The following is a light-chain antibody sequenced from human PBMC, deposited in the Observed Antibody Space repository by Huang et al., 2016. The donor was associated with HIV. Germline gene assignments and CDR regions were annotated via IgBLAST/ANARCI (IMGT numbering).Light chain of an antibody. CDR1: QSVRDK. CDR3: QQYESWPPLT. J-gene: IGKJ4*01. CDR2: ATS. Sequence: EIVMTQSPDTLSVSPGERATLSCRASQSVRDKLAWYQQKPRQAPRLLLHATSTSAAGVPARFSGSGSGKEFTLTISSLQSEDCGVYYCQQYESWPPLTFGGGTKVEIK. V-gene: IGKV3-15*01.